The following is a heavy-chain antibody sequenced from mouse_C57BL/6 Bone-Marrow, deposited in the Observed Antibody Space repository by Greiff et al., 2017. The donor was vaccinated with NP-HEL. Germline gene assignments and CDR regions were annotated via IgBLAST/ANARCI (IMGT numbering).Heavy chain of an antibody. CDR3: ARDRDYDGPFDY. CDR1: GFTFSSYA. D-gene: IGHD2-4*01. Sequence: EVKVVESGGGLVKPGGSLKLSCAASGFTFSSYAMSWVRQTPEKRLEWVATISDGGSYTYYPDNVKGRFTISRDNAKNNRYLQMSHLKSEDTAMYYCARDRDYDGPFDYWGQGTTLTVSS. V-gene: IGHV5-4*01. J-gene: IGHJ2*01. CDR2: ISDGGSYT.